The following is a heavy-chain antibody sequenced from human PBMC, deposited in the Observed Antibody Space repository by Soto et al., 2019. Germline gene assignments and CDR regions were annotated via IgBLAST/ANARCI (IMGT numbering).Heavy chain of an antibody. J-gene: IGHJ4*02. CDR2: ISYSGST. Sequence: SETLSLTCTVSGGSMSSTGDSWAWPRQPPGRGLDWIGSISYSGSTYYNPSLKSRVTISVDTSRNHFSLRLNSVTAADTAVYFCPGRNPISGNLSFLDFWGQGALVTVSP. CDR3: PGRNPISGNLSFLDF. D-gene: IGHD1-26*01. CDR1: GGSMSSTGDS. V-gene: IGHV4-39*02.